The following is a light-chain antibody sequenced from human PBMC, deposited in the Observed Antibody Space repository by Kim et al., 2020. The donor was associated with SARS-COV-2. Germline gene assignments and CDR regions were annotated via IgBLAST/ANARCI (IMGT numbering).Light chain of an antibody. J-gene: IGLJ2*01. Sequence: QTVRITCPGDSLRSYYASWYQQKPCQAPVLVIYGKNNRPSGIPDRFSGSSSGNTASLTITGAQAEDEADYYCNSRDSSGNHLDVVFGGGTKLTVL. CDR1: SLRSYY. CDR3: NSRDSSGNHLDVV. CDR2: GKN. V-gene: IGLV3-19*01.